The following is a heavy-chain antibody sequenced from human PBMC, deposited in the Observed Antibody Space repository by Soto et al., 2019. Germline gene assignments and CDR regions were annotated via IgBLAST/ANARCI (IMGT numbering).Heavy chain of an antibody. CDR1: GFTFSSYS. CDR3: ARDGPGIAAAGSLYYYYYGMDV. CDR2: ISSSSSTI. V-gene: IGHV3-48*02. Sequence: GGSLRLSCAASGFTFSSYSMNWVRQAPGKGLEWVSYISSSSSTIYYADSVKGRFTISRDNAKNSLYLQMNSLRDEDTAVYYCARDGPGIAAAGSLYYYYYGMDVWGQGTTVTVSS. D-gene: IGHD6-13*01. J-gene: IGHJ6*02.